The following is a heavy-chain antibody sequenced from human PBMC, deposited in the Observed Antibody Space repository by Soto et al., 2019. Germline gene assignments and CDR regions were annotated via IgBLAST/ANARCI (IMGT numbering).Heavy chain of an antibody. J-gene: IGHJ4*02. CDR2: ISYDGSNK. V-gene: IGHV3-30*03. CDR1: GFTFSSYG. Sequence: QVQLVESGGGVVQPGRSLRLSCAASGFTFSSYGMHWVRQAPGKGLEWVAVISYDGSNKYYAESVKGRFTISRDNFKNTLYLQMNSLRAEDTAVYYCAPWFGAFDYWGQGTLVTVSS. CDR3: APWFGAFDY. D-gene: IGHD3-10*01.